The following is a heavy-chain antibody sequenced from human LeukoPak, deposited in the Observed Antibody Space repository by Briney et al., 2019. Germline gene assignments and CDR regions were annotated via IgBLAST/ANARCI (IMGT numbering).Heavy chain of an antibody. D-gene: IGHD2-2*01. J-gene: IGHJ6*02. CDR2: IYYSGST. CDR3: ARRSSTSYGMDV. V-gene: IGHV4-31*03. CDR1: GGSISSGGYY. Sequence: SETLSLTCTVSGGSISSGGYYWSWIRQHPGKGLEWIGYIYYSGSTYYNPSLKSRVTISVDTPKNQFSLKLSSVTAADTAVYYCARRSSTSYGMDVWGQGTTVTVSS.